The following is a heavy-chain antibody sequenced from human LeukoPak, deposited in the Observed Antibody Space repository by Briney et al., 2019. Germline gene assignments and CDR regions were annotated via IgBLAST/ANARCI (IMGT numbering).Heavy chain of an antibody. CDR3: ARDCSGGSCFSGPFEY. CDR2: IYYTGSS. J-gene: IGHJ4*02. CDR1: GGSISYSSYY. V-gene: IGHV4-39*02. Sequence: PSETLSLTRTVSGGSISYSSYYWGWIRQPPGKGLEWIGSIYYTGSSYYNPSLKSRVTISVDTSKNQFSLKLRSVTAADTAVYYCARDCSGGSCFSGPFEYWGQGTLVTVSS. D-gene: IGHD2-15*01.